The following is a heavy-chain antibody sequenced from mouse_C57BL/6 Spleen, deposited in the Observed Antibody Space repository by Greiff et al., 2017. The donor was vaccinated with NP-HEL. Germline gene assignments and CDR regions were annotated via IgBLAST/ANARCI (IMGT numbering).Heavy chain of an antibody. CDR3: TRPRSSQGYFDY. CDR1: GFTFSDAW. D-gene: IGHD1-1*01. J-gene: IGHJ2*01. CDR2: IRNKANNHAT. V-gene: IGHV6-6*01. Sequence: EVQVVESGGGLVQPGGSMKLSCAASGFTFSDAWMDWVRQSPEKGLEWVAEIRNKANNHATYYAESVKGRFTISRDDSKSSVYLQMNSLRAEDTGIYYCTRPRSSQGYFDYWGQGTTLTVSS.